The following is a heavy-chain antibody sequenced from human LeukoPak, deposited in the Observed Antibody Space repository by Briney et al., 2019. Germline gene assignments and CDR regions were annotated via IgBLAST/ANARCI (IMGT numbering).Heavy chain of an antibody. CDR2: ISYDGSNK. D-gene: IGHD6-13*01. J-gene: IGHJ4*02. Sequence: GGSLRLSCAASGFTFSSYAMHWVRQAPGKGLEWVAVISYDGSNKYYADSVKGRFTISRDNSKNTLYLQMNSLRAEDTAIYYCAKDFLALRVAAAGTRFDSWGQGTLVTVSS. CDR1: GFTFSSYA. V-gene: IGHV3-30*04. CDR3: AKDFLALRVAAAGTRFDS.